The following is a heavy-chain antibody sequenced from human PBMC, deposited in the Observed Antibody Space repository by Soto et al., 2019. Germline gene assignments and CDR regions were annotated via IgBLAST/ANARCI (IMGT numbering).Heavy chain of an antibody. V-gene: IGHV4-59*01. CDR1: GGSISSYY. CDR3: ARHSSGWYVGWFDP. J-gene: IGHJ5*02. CDR2: IYYSGST. D-gene: IGHD6-19*01. Sequence: QVQLQESGPGLVKPSETLSLTCTVSGGSISSYYWSWIRQPPGKGLEWIGYIYYSGSTNYNPSLTSRVTISVDTSKNQFSLKLSSVTAADTAVYYCARHSSGWYVGWFDPWGQGTLVTVSS.